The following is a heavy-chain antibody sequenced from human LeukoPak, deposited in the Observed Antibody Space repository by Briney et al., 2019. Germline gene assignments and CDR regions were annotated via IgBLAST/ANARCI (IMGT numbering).Heavy chain of an antibody. CDR2: TRNKAKSYTT. J-gene: IGHJ4*02. CDR1: GFTFSDHY. V-gene: IGHV3-72*01. Sequence: PGRSLRLSCAASGFTFSDHYMDWLRQAPGKGLEWVGRTRNKAKSYTTEYAASVKGRFTISRDDSKNSLYLQMNSLKTEDTAVYYCTRGGSGSPLDYWGQGTLVTVSS. D-gene: IGHD1-26*01. CDR3: TRGGSGSPLDY.